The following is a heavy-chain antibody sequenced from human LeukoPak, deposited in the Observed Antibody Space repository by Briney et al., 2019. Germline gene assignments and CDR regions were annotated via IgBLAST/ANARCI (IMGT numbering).Heavy chain of an antibody. CDR3: ARGASGTFSWFDS. CDR2: MSYNGNNK. CDR1: GFTFINYP. D-gene: IGHD1-1*01. V-gene: IGHV3-30-3*01. J-gene: IGHJ5*01. Sequence: GGSLRLSCAASGFTFINYPIHSVRQAPGKGLEWMAVMSYNGNNKYYADSVKGRFTISRDNSKTTLYLQMDRLGPGDTAVYYCARGASGTFSWFDSWGQGTLVTVSS.